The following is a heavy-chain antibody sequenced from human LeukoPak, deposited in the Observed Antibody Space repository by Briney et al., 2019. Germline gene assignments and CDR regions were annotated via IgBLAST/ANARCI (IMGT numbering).Heavy chain of an antibody. CDR2: ISAYNGNT. Sequence: GASVKVSCKASGYTFTSYGISWVRQAPGQGLEWMGWISAYNGNTNYAQKLQGRVTMTTDTSTSTAYMELRSLRSDDTAVYYCARLGYCSGGSCYSGYYYYYYMDVWGKGTTVTVSS. J-gene: IGHJ6*03. D-gene: IGHD2-15*01. V-gene: IGHV1-18*01. CDR3: ARLGYCSGGSCYSGYYYYYYMDV. CDR1: GYTFTSYG.